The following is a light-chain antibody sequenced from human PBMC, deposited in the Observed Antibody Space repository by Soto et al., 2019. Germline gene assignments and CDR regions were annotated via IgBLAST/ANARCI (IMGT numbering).Light chain of an antibody. CDR1: SSNIGAGYD. Sequence: QSVLTQPPSVSGAPGQRVTISCTGSSSNIGAGYDVHWYRHLPGTAPKVLIYGNSNRPSGVPDRFSGSKSGTSASLAITGLQAEDEADYYCQSYDSSLSGSDVFGTGTKLTVL. J-gene: IGLJ1*01. CDR3: QSYDSSLSGSDV. CDR2: GNS. V-gene: IGLV1-40*01.